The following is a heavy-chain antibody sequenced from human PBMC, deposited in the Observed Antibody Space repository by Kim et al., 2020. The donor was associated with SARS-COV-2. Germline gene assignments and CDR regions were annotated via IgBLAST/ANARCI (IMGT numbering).Heavy chain of an antibody. D-gene: IGHD3-3*01. CDR3: ARGASITIFGVVILGGAFDP. CDR2: IYYSGST. Sequence: SETLSLTCTVSGGSISSGGYYWSWIRQHPGKGLEWIGYIYYSGSTYYNPSLKSRVTISVDTSKNQFSLKLSSVTAADTAVYYCARGASITIFGVVILGGAFDPWGQGTLVTVSS. CDR1: GGSISSGGYY. J-gene: IGHJ5*02. V-gene: IGHV4-31*03.